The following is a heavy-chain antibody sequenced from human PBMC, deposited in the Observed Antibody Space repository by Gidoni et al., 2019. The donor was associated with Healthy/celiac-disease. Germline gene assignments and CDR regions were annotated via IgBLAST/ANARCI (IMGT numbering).Heavy chain of an antibody. D-gene: IGHD3-10*01. CDR2: IIPIFGTA. CDR1: GGTFSSYA. V-gene: IGHV1-69*06. Sequence: KKPGSSVKVSCTASGGTFSSYAISWVRQAPGQGLEWMGGIIPIFGTANYAQKFQGRVTITADKSTSTAYMELSSLRSEDTAVYYCASEGVPFEGYYYYMDVWGEGTTVTVSS. J-gene: IGHJ6*03. CDR3: ASEGVPFEGYYYYMDV.